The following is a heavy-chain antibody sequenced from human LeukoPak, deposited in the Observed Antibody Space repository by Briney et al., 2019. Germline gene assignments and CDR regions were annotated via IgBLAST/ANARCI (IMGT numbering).Heavy chain of an antibody. CDR2: INHSGRV. CDR3: ARGLGPMSPSLDY. D-gene: IGHD3-22*01. J-gene: IGHJ4*02. CDR1: GESFSYNY. Sequence: SETLSLTCAVSGESFSYNYWTWVRQPPGKGLEWIGDINHSGRVNYRPSLKSRVIISVDTSKSQFSLKLSAVTAADTAVYYCARGLGPMSPSLDYWGQGSLVTVSS. V-gene: IGHV4-34*01.